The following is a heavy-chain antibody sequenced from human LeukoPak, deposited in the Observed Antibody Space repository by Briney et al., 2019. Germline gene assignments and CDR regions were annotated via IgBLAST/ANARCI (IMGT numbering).Heavy chain of an antibody. CDR2: ISAYNGNT. J-gene: IGHJ4*02. Sequence: ASVKVSCKASGYTFTSYGISWVRQAPGQGLEWMGWISAYNGNTNYAQKLQGRVTMTTDTSTSTAYMELRSLRSDDTAVYYCARIGYCSGGSCYSHGSYCFDYWGQGTLVTVSS. CDR1: GYTFTSYG. D-gene: IGHD2-15*01. V-gene: IGHV1-18*01. CDR3: ARIGYCSGGSCYSHGSYCFDY.